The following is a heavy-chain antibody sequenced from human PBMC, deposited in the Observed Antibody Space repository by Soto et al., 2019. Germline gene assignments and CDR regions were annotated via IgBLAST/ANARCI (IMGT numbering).Heavy chain of an antibody. CDR2: IWFDGSDK. Sequence: GGSLRLSCAASGFTFSNYGMHWVRQAPGKGLEWVALIWFDGSDKYYADSVKGRFTMSRDNSKNTVYLQMNSLRAEDTAVYYCARDRYQYSSSSVSDYWGQGTLVTVSS. CDR1: GFTFSNYG. J-gene: IGHJ4*02. V-gene: IGHV3-33*01. D-gene: IGHD6-6*01. CDR3: ARDRYQYSSSSVSDY.